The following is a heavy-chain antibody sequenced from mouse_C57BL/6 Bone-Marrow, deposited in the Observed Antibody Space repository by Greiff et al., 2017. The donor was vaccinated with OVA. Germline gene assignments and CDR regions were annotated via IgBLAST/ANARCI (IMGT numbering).Heavy chain of an antibody. J-gene: IGHJ2*01. CDR2: IHPNSGST. CDR1: GYTFTSYW. D-gene: IGHD2-2*01. Sequence: VQLQQPGAELVKPGASVKLSCKASGYTFTSYWMHWVKQRPGQGLEWIGMIHPNSGSTNYNEKFKSKATLTVDKSSSTAYMRLSSLTSEDSAVYDRARGRLGDYFDCGGQGTTLTVSS. CDR3: ARGRLGDYFDC. V-gene: IGHV1-64*01.